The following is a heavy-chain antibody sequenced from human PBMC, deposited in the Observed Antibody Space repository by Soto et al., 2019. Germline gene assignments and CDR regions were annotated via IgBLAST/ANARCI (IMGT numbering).Heavy chain of an antibody. CDR3: ASADGNNFVPFDN. V-gene: IGHV4-59*01. D-gene: IGHD6-6*01. J-gene: IGHJ4*02. CDR2: IFYSGNT. Sequence: KTSETLSLTCTVSGYSISNYYWSWFRQPPGKGLEWIGYIFYSGNTNYNPSLKSRVSISVGTSKNQFSLKLSSVTAADTAVYFCASADGNNFVPFDNWGQGTLVTVSS. CDR1: GYSISNYY.